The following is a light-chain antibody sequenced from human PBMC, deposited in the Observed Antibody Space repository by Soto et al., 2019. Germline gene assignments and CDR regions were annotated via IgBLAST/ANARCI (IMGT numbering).Light chain of an antibody. J-gene: IGLJ2*01. V-gene: IGLV1-40*01. Sequence: QLVLTQPPSMSGAPGQRVTISCTGSSSNIGAGYDVHWYQQLPGTAPKLLIYSITNRPSGVPDRFSGSKSGTSASLAITGLQAEDEADYYCQSYDSSLSGSVFGGGTKLTVL. CDR1: SSNIGAGYD. CDR2: SIT. CDR3: QSYDSSLSGSV.